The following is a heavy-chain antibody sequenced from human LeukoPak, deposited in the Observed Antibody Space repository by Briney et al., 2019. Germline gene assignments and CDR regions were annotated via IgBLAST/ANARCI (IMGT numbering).Heavy chain of an antibody. V-gene: IGHV1-2*02. CDR1: GYTFTNLD. D-gene: IGHD4-11*01. CDR3: ARHNYDFDFDY. Sequence: GASVKVSCKASGYTFTNLDMHWVRQAPGQGLEWMGFIKSNTGGTVYAQKFQGRVTMTRDTSISTAYMELSRLTSDDTAVYFCARHNYDFDFDYWGQGTLVTVSS. CDR2: IKSNTGGT. J-gene: IGHJ4*02.